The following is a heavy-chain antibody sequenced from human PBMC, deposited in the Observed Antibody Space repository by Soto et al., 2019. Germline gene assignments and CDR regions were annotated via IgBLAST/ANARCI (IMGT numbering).Heavy chain of an antibody. CDR3: AGATAAVGPDYYCDYMDV. D-gene: IGHD1-26*01. Sequence: GGSLRLSCAASGFTFSSYAMSWVRQAPGKGLEWVSAISGSGGSTYYADSVKGRFTISRDNSKNTLYLQMNSLRAEDTAVYYCAGATAAVGPDYYCDYMDVWGKGTTVTVSS. CDR1: GFTFSSYA. V-gene: IGHV3-23*01. J-gene: IGHJ6*03. CDR2: ISGSGGST.